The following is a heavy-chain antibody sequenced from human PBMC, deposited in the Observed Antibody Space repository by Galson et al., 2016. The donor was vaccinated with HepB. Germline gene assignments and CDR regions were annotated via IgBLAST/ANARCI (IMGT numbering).Heavy chain of an antibody. V-gene: IGHV3-23*01. CDR3: AKLMGDWGDRSTGFVDY. D-gene: IGHD1-1*01. CDR1: GFTFSSYI. CDR2: ISGSGYDT. Sequence: SLRLSCAASGFTFSSYIMSWVRQAPGKRLEWAAAISGSGYDTYYTDPAKGRFTISKDKSKNTVYLHMNNLRAEDTAIYYCAKLMGDWGDRSTGFVDYWGQGTLVTVSS. J-gene: IGHJ4*02.